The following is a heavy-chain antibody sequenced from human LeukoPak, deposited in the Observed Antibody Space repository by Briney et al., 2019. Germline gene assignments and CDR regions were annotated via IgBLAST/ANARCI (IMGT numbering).Heavy chain of an antibody. V-gene: IGHV3-33*06. Sequence: GGSLRLSCAASGFTFSSYGMHWVRQAPGKGPEWVAVILFDGSNKYYGDSVKGRFTISRDNSKNTLYLQMNSLRAEDTAVYYCAKDKGGITYVFDYWGQGTLVTVSS. D-gene: IGHD1-1*01. CDR1: GFTFSSYG. J-gene: IGHJ4*02. CDR2: ILFDGSNK. CDR3: AKDKGGITYVFDY.